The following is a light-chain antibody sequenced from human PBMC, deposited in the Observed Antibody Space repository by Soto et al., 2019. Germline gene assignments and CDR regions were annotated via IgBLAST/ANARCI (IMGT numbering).Light chain of an antibody. J-gene: IGKJ4*01. CDR3: QQYDNVPFT. CDR2: DVS. CDR1: QDISDY. V-gene: IGKV1-33*01. Sequence: DIQMTQSPSSLSASVGDTVTVTCQASQDISDYLNWYQQKPGKAPNLLIYDVSSLESGVPSRFSGSGSGTDFTLTSSGLQPEDFATYYCQQYDNVPFTFGGGTKVEIK.